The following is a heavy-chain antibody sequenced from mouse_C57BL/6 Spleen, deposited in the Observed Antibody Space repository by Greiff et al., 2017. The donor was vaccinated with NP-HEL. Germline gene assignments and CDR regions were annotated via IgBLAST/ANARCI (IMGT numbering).Heavy chain of an antibody. CDR1: GYTFTSYD. V-gene: IGHV1-85*01. CDR3: ASGDYYGSRYWYFDV. D-gene: IGHD1-1*01. CDR2: IYPRDGST. J-gene: IGHJ1*03. Sequence: VQVVESGPELVKPGASVKLSCKASGYTFTSYDINWVKQRPGQGLEWIGWIYPRDGSTKYNEKFKGKATLTVDTSSSTAYMELHSLTSEDSAVYFCASGDYYGSRYWYFDVWGTGTTVTVSS.